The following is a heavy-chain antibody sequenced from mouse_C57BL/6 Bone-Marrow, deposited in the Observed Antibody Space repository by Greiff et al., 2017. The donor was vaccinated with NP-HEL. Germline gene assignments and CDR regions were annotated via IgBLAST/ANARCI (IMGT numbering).Heavy chain of an antibody. J-gene: IGHJ2*01. CDR3: TRDFITTVVDYFDY. CDR1: GFTFSSYA. CDR2: ISSGGDYI. D-gene: IGHD1-1*01. V-gene: IGHV5-9-1*02. Sequence: EVKLVESGEGLVKPGGSLKLSCAASGFTFSSYAMSWVRQTPEKRLEWVAYISSGGDYIYYADTVKGRFTISRDNARNTLYLQMSSLKSEDTAMYYCTRDFITTVVDYFDYWGQGTTLTVSS.